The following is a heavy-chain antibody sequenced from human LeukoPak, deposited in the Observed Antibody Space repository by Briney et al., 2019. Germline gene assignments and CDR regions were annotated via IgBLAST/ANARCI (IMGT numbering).Heavy chain of an antibody. Sequence: ASVKVSCKASGYTLTSYYIHWVRQAPGKGLEWMGGFDPEDGETIYAQKFQGRVTMTEDTSTDTAYMELSSLRSEDTAVYYCATDQLAAAAFDYWXQGXLVTXSS. CDR3: ATDQLAAAAFDY. J-gene: IGHJ4*02. D-gene: IGHD6-13*01. V-gene: IGHV1-24*01. CDR1: GYTLTSYY. CDR2: FDPEDGET.